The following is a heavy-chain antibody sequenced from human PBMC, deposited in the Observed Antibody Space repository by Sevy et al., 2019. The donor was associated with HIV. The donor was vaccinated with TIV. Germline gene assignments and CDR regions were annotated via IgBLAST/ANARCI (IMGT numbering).Heavy chain of an antibody. Sequence: GSLRLSCAASGFTFSNAWMSWVRQAPGKGLEWVGRIKSKTDGGTTDYAAPVKGRFTISRDDSKNTLYLQMNSLKTEDTAVYYCTTICGGDCYGFDYWGQGTLVTVSS. J-gene: IGHJ4*02. CDR2: IKSKTDGGTT. CDR3: TTICGGDCYGFDY. CDR1: GFTFSNAW. V-gene: IGHV3-15*01. D-gene: IGHD2-21*02.